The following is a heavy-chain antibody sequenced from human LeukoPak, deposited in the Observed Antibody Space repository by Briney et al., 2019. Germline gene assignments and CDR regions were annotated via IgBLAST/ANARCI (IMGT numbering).Heavy chain of an antibody. CDR3: ARHGSGWSFDY. Sequence: PSETLSLTCTVAGGSISGYYWSWIWQPPGKGLGWIGYISYSGSTNHNPSLKSRVSISVDTSKNQFSLNLNSVTAADTAVFYCARHGSGWSFDYWGQGTLVTVSS. D-gene: IGHD6-19*01. V-gene: IGHV4-59*08. CDR1: GGSISGYY. CDR2: ISYSGST. J-gene: IGHJ4*02.